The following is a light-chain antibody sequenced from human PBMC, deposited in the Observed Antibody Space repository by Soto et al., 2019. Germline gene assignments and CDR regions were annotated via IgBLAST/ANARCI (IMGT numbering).Light chain of an antibody. J-gene: IGKJ1*01. Sequence: DIQMTQSPSTLSASVGDRVTITFRASQSINTWLAWHQQKPGKAPKLLIFKASSLEVGVPSRFSGSGSGTEFTLTTSSLQPDDFATYYCHQYSVYPWTFGQGTKVDI. CDR2: KAS. CDR3: HQYSVYPWT. V-gene: IGKV1-5*03. CDR1: QSINTW.